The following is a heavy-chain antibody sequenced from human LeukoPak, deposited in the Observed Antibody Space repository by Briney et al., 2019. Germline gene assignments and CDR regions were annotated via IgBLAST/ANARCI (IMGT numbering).Heavy chain of an antibody. CDR1: VFTFRSCG. CDR3: VKGHISSSFLDALDI. CDR2: ISYDGSNK. V-gene: IGHV3-30*18. J-gene: IGHJ3*02. Sequence: GGSLRLSCASPVFTFRSCGMNWVRQAPGKGLEWVAVISYDGSNKYYVDSVKGRFTISRDNSKNTLYLQMNSLRAEDTAVYYCVKGHISSSFLDALDIWGQGTMVSVSS. D-gene: IGHD2-2*01.